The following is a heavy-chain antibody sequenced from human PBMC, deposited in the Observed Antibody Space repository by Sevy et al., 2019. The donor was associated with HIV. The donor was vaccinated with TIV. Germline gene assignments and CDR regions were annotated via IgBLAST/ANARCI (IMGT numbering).Heavy chain of an antibody. Sequence: GGSLRLSCVASGFNLSPYWMTWVRQAPGKGLEWVAVISYDGSNKYYADSVKGRFTISRDNSKNTLYLQMNSLRAEDTAVYYCARDQLITMIVVVPAGAFDIWGQGTMVTVSS. V-gene: IGHV3-30-3*01. CDR1: GFNLSPYW. D-gene: IGHD3-22*01. CDR3: ARDQLITMIVVVPAGAFDI. CDR2: ISYDGSNK. J-gene: IGHJ3*02.